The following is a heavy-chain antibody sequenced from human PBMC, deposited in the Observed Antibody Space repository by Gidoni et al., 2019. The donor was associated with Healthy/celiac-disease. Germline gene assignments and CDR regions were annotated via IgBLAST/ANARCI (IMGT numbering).Heavy chain of an antibody. CDR3: AKDGYSYGYGD. CDR2: ISGSGGST. V-gene: IGHV3-23*01. D-gene: IGHD5-18*01. J-gene: IGHJ4*02. Sequence: EVQLLDSGGGLVQPGGSLRLSCAASGFTFSSYAMCWDRQAPGKGLEWVSAISGSGGSTYYADTVKGRFNISRDNSKSTLYLQMNSLRAEDTAVYYCAKDGYSYGYGDWGQGTLVTVSS. CDR1: GFTFSSYA.